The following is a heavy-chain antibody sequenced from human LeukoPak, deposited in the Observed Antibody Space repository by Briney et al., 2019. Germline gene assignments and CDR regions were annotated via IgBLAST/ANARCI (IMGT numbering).Heavy chain of an antibody. D-gene: IGHD6-19*01. V-gene: IGHV5-51*01. CDR2: IYPGDSDT. J-gene: IGHJ4*02. CDR3: ARIVRPYSSGWYDLAFDY. Sequence: GESLKISCKGSGYSFTNYWIGWVRQMPGKGLEWMGIIYPGDSDTRYSPSFQGQVTISADKSISTAYLQWSSLKASDTAMYYCARIVRPYSSGWYDLAFDYWGQGTLVTVSS. CDR1: GYSFTNYW.